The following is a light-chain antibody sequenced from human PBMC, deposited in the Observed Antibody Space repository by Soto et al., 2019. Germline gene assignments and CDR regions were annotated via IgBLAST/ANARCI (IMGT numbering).Light chain of an antibody. J-gene: IGKJ1*01. Sequence: DIQMTQSPSTLSASVGDRVTITCRASQSINDWLAWYQQKPGKAPKLLIYDASNLESGVPSRFSGSGFGTEFTLTISSLQPDDFATYYYQQFFNYPRTFGQGTKVEIK. CDR2: DAS. CDR3: QQFFNYPRT. CDR1: QSINDW. V-gene: IGKV1-5*01.